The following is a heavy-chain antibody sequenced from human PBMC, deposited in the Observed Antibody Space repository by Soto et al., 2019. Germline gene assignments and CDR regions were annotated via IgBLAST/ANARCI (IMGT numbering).Heavy chain of an antibody. D-gene: IGHD3-3*01. CDR1: GGSISSSSYY. V-gene: IGHV4-39*07. Sequence: PSETLSLTCTVSGGSISSSSYYWSWIRQPQGKGLEWIGEINHSGSTNYNPSLKSRVTISLDTSKNQFSLKLSSVTAADTAVYYCARDNLREHFTIYGVPTNGLHVWGQGTLVTVSS. CDR3: ARDNLREHFTIYGVPTNGLHV. CDR2: INHSGST. J-gene: IGHJ4*03.